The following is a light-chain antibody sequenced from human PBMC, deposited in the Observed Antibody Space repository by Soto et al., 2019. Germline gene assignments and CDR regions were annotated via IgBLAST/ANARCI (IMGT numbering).Light chain of an antibody. V-gene: IGKV2-28*01. CDR3: MQALQTPLT. CDR2: LGS. CDR1: QSLLHSNGYNY. J-gene: IGKJ4*01. Sequence: DIVMTQSPLSLPVTPGEPASISCRSSQSLLHSNGYNYLDWYLQKSGQSPQLLIYLGSNRASGVPDRFSGSGSGTDFTLKLSRVEAEDVGVYYCMQALQTPLTFGGGTKVEIK.